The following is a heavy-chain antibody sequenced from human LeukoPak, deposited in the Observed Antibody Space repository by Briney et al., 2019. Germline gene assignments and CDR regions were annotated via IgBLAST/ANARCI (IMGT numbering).Heavy chain of an antibody. CDR2: ISGSGGST. D-gene: IGHD3-22*01. Sequence: PGGSLRLSCAASGFTFSSYAMSWVRQAPGKGLEWVSAISGSGGSTYYADSVKGRFTISRDNSKNTLYLQMSSLRAEDTAVYYCVKDLGYYDSSGYILWGQGTLVTVSS. V-gene: IGHV3-23*01. CDR1: GFTFSSYA. J-gene: IGHJ1*01. CDR3: VKDLGYYDSSGYIL.